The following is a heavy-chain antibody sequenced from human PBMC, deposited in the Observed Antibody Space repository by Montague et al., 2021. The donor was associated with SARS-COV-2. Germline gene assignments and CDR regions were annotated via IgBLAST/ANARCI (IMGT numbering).Heavy chain of an antibody. J-gene: IGHJ3*02. Sequence: CAISGDSVSSHNAAWNWIRQSPSRGLEWLGRTCYRSEWYFDYAISLRGRITINPDTSKNQFPLQLDSVTLDDTAVYYCARYSYSGTYFGLNDAFDIWGQGTLVTVSS. CDR1: GDSVSSHNAA. CDR3: ARYSYSGTYFGLNDAFDI. V-gene: IGHV6-1*01. CDR2: TCYRSEWYF. D-gene: IGHD1-26*01.